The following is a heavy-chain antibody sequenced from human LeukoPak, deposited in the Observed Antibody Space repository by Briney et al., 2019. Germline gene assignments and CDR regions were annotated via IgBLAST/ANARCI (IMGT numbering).Heavy chain of an antibody. Sequence: SETLSLTCTVSGGSISSSSYYWGWIRQPPGKGLEWIGSIYYSGSTYYNPSLKSRVTISVDRSKNQFSLKLSSVTAADTAVYYCAREPAANFDYWGQGTLVTVSS. CDR3: AREPAANFDY. CDR1: GGSISSSSYY. J-gene: IGHJ4*02. CDR2: IYYSGST. D-gene: IGHD2-2*01. V-gene: IGHV4-39*07.